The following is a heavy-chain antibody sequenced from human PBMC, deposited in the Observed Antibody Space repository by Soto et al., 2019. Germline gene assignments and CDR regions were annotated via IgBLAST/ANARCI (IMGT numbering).Heavy chain of an antibody. V-gene: IGHV4-31*03. CDR2: IYYSGST. CDR1: GGSISSGGYY. CDR3: ARDAYYGSGSYQGLNV. J-gene: IGHJ6*04. Sequence: QVQLQESGPGLVKPSQTLSLTCTVSGGSISSGGYYWSWIRQHPGKGLEWSGYIYYSGSTYYNPSLKSRVTISVDTSKNQFSLKLSSVTAADTAVYYCARDAYYGSGSYQGLNVWGKGTTVTVSS. D-gene: IGHD3-10*01.